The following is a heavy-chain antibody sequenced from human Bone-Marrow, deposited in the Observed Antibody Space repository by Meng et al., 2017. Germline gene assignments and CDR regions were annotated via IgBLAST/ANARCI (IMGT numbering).Heavy chain of an antibody. CDR2: MKSNVDGGTV. J-gene: IGHJ4*01. CDR1: GFTFSNAW. Sequence: EVSLVESGGGFVKPGGSLRLSCAASGFTFSNAWMTWVRQAPGKGLEWIGRMKSNVDGGTVDYAAAVKGRFFISRDDSEYTFYLQMNSLKTEDTAVYYCSGHVDYWGHGTLVTVSS. CDR3: SGHVDY. V-gene: IGHV3-15*01.